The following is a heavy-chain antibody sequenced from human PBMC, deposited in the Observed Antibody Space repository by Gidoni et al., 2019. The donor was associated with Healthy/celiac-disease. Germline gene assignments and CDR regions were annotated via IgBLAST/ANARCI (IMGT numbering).Heavy chain of an antibody. D-gene: IGHD6-19*01. Sequence: QVQLQESGPGLVKPSQTLSLTCTVSGGSISSGSNYWSWIRQPAGKGLEWIGRIYTSGSTNYNPSLKSRVTMSVDTSKNQFSLKLSSVTAADTAVYYCAATFKQWLVYFDYWGQGTLVTVSS. V-gene: IGHV4-61*02. CDR1: GGSISSGSNY. J-gene: IGHJ4*02. CDR3: AATFKQWLVYFDY. CDR2: IYTSGST.